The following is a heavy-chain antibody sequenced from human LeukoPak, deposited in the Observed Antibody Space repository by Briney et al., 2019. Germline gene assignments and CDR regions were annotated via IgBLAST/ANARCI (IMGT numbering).Heavy chain of an antibody. J-gene: IGHJ4*02. CDR1: GFTFSSYG. V-gene: IGHV3-33*01. D-gene: IGHD6-19*01. Sequence: GRSLRLSCAASGFTFSSYGMHWVRQAPGKGLEWGAVIWYDGSNKYYADSVKGRLTISRDNSKNTLYLQMNSLRAEDTAVYYCARESGIAVAGTPFDYWGQGTLVTVSS. CDR2: IWYDGSNK. CDR3: ARESGIAVAGTPFDY.